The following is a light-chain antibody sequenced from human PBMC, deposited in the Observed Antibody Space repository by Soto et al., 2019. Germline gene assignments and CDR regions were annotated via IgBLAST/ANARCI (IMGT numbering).Light chain of an antibody. J-gene: IGKJ1*01. CDR3: QQTSAFPRT. CDR2: GAS. CDR1: RDISNS. V-gene: IGKV1-12*01. Sequence: DIQMTQSPSSVSASVGDRLTITCRARRDISNSLAWYQQTPGKAPKLLLRGASSLHRGVPSRFSGGGAGTEFTLTIRSLQPEDFATYYCQQTSAFPRTFGQGTKVDVK.